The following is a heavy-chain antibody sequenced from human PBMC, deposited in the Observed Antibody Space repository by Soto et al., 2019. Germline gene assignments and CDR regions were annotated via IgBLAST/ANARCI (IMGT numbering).Heavy chain of an antibody. CDR2: ISGSGGDT. CDR1: GFIFRSYT. Sequence: DVQLFESGGDLVQPGGSLRLSCAASGFIFRSYTMNWVGQVSGKGLEWVSAISGSGGDTYYADSVKGRFTISRDNSENMLYLQMNSLRAEDTGLYYCAKEITGTSFTAQGGQGTLVTVSS. D-gene: IGHD1-7*01. CDR3: AKEITGTSFTAQ. J-gene: IGHJ4*02. V-gene: IGHV3-23*01.